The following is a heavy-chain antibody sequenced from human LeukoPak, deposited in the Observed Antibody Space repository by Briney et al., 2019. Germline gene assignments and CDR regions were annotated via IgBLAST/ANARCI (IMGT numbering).Heavy chain of an antibody. D-gene: IGHD2-21*02. CDR3: AREPFSIVVVTATYFQH. J-gene: IGHJ1*01. CDR2: ISTSSSTI. Sequence: PGGSLRLSCAASGFTFSSYSMNWVRQAPGKGLEWVSYISTSSSTIYYADSVKGRFTISRDNSKNTLYLQMNSLRAEDTAVYYCAREPFSIVVVTATYFQHWGQGTLVTVSS. CDR1: GFTFSSYS. V-gene: IGHV3-48*01.